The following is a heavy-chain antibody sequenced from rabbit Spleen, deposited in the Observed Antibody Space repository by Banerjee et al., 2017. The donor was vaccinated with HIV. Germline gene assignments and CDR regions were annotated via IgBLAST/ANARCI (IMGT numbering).Heavy chain of an antibody. CDR1: GFDFSNYG. V-gene: IGHV1S47*01. Sequence: QEQLVESGGGLVQPGGSLKLSCKASGFDFSNYGMSWVRQAPGKGLEWIGYIDPIFGGTHYANWVNGRFSISRENTQNTVTLQMTSLTVADTATYFCARDTGSSFSSYGMDLWGPGTLVTVS. CDR2: IDPIFGGT. CDR3: ARDTGSSFSSYGMDL. D-gene: IGHD8-1*01. J-gene: IGHJ6*01.